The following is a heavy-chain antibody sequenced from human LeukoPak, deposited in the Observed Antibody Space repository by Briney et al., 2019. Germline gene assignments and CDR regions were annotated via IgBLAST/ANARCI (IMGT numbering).Heavy chain of an antibody. CDR3: ARVSGSYRWYFDY. Sequence: SETLSLTCTVSGGTISSGSYYWSWIRQPAGKGLVWIGRIYTSGSTNYNPSLKSRVTISVDTSKNQFSLKLSSVTAADTAVYYCARVSGSYRWYFDYWGQGTLVTVSS. D-gene: IGHD1-26*01. V-gene: IGHV4-61*02. CDR2: IYTSGST. CDR1: GGTISSGSYY. J-gene: IGHJ4*02.